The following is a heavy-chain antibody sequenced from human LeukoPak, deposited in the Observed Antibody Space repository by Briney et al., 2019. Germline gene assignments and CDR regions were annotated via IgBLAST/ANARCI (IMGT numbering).Heavy chain of an antibody. CDR1: GGSISSSSYY. J-gene: IGHJ6*02. CDR2: IYYSGNT. V-gene: IGHV4-39*07. CDR3: AKDGFIAAAGDYYYNGMDV. Sequence: SETLSLTCTVSGGSISSSSYYWGWIRQPPGKGLEWIGSIYYSGNTYYSPSLKSRVTISVDTSKNQFSLKLSSVTAADTAVYYCAKDGFIAAAGDYYYNGMDVWGQGTTVTVSS. D-gene: IGHD6-13*01.